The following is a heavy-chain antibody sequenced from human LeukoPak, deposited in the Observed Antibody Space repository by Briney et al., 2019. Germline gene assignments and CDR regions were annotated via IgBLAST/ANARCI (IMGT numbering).Heavy chain of an antibody. V-gene: IGHV4-4*07. CDR3: ARDPSGYSLYYFDH. CDR2: IYTSGST. J-gene: IGHJ4*02. CDR1: GGSISSYY. D-gene: IGHD5-18*01. Sequence: SETLSLTCTVSGGSISSYYWSWIRQPAGKGLEWIGRIYTSGSTNYNPSLKSRVTMSVDTSKNQFSLKLSSVTAADTAVYYCARDPSGYSLYYFDHWGQGTLVTVSS.